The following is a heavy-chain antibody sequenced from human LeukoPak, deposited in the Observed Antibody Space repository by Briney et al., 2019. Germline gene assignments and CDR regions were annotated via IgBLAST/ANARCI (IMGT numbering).Heavy chain of an antibody. CDR2: IYYSGST. CDR3: ARGTYYDSSGYFNDAFDI. CDR1: GGSISSYY. D-gene: IGHD3-22*01. Sequence: SETLSLTCTVSGGSISSYYWSWIRQPPGKGLEWIGYIYYSGSTNYDPSLKSRVTISVDTSKNQFSLKLSSVTAADTAVYYCARGTYYDSSGYFNDAFDIWGQGTMVTVSS. J-gene: IGHJ3*02. V-gene: IGHV4-59*01.